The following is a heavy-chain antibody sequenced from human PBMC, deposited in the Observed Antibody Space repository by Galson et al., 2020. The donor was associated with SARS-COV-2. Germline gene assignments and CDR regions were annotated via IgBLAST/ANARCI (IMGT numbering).Heavy chain of an antibody. CDR3: ASSVLRFLEWPAGPSFDP. V-gene: IGHV3-30*04. CDR2: ISYDGSNK. J-gene: IGHJ5*02. CDR1: GFTFSSYA. D-gene: IGHD3-3*01. Sequence: GESLKISCAASGFTFSSYAMHWVRQAPGKGLEWVAVISYDGSNKYYADSVKGRFTISRDNSKNTLYLQMNSLRAEDTAVYYCASSVLRFLEWPAGPSFDPWGQGTLVTVSS.